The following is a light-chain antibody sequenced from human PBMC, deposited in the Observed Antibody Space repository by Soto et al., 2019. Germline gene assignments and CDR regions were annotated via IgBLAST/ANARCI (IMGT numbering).Light chain of an antibody. J-gene: IGKJ3*01. CDR1: QYISNY. Sequence: DIQMTQSPPSLSASVGDRVTITCRASQYISNYLNWYQQKPGKAPNVLIYESSNLEAGVPSRFSGSGSGTEFTFTISTLQPEDIATYYCQQYDNLPLTFGPGTKVDIK. V-gene: IGKV1-33*01. CDR2: ESS. CDR3: QQYDNLPLT.